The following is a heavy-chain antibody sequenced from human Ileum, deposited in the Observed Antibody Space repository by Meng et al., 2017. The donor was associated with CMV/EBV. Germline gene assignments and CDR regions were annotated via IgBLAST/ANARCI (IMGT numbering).Heavy chain of an antibody. V-gene: IGHV4-34*01. J-gene: IGHJ4*02. CDR2: VSHSGVT. D-gene: IGHD2-21*01. CDR1: GGSFSGYY. Sequence: QVELDQWGAGLLEPSVTLFPPSAVYGGSFSGYYWSWLRQPPGKGLEWIAEVSHSGVTNYNPSLKSRVTISIDTSKNQFSLHLSSVTAADTAVYYCAREPPFVPADSWGQGTLVTVSS. CDR3: AREPPFVPADS.